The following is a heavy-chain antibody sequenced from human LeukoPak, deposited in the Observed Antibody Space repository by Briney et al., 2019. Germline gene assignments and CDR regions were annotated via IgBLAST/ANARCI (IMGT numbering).Heavy chain of an antibody. Sequence: SETLSLTCTVSGGSISSSSYYWGWLRQPPGKGLEWIGSIYYSGSTYYNPSLKSRVTISVDTSKNQFSLKLSSVTAADTAVYYCARDGYSSSWSDSIGYWGQGTLVTVSS. CDR1: GGSISSSSYY. CDR3: ARDGYSSSWSDSIGY. V-gene: IGHV4-39*07. D-gene: IGHD6-13*01. J-gene: IGHJ4*02. CDR2: IYYSGST.